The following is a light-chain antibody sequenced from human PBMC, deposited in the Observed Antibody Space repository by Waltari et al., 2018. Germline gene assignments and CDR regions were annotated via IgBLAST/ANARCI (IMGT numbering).Light chain of an antibody. CDR2: RVC. J-gene: IGKJ2*01. Sequence: DVVMTQSPLSLPVTLGQAASISCKSSQSLVHSDGNTHLNWFQQRPGQSPRRLIYRVCNRDSGVPDRFSGRGSGTDFTLKISRVEAEDVGVYYCMQGTHWPYTFGQGTKLDIK. CDR3: MQGTHWPYT. V-gene: IGKV2-30*02. CDR1: QSLVHSDGNTH.